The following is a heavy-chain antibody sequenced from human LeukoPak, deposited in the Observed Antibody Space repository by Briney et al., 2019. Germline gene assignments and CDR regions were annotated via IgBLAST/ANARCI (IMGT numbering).Heavy chain of an antibody. Sequence: GGSLRLSCAASGFTFDDYGMSWVRQAPGKGLEWVSAISGSGGSTYYADSVKGRFTISRDNSKNTLYLQMNSLRAEDTAVYYCAKPFLRIVGAPARWGQGTLVTVSS. V-gene: IGHV3-23*01. CDR1: GFTFDDYG. J-gene: IGHJ4*02. CDR2: ISGSGGST. D-gene: IGHD1-26*01. CDR3: AKPFLRIVGAPAR.